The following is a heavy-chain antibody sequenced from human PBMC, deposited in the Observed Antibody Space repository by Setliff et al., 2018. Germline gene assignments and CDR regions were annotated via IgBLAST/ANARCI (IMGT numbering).Heavy chain of an antibody. CDR2: INTGNANT. CDR1: GYTFTNYA. J-gene: IGHJ5*02. Sequence: ASVKVSCKASGYTFTNYAIHWVRQAPGQRPEWMGWINTGNANTKYSQKFQGRVTITADESTSTAYIELSSLRSEDTAVYYCARGYRGYYNFWSGSQGANWFDPWGQGTLVTVSS. CDR3: ARGYRGYYNFWSGSQGANWFDP. D-gene: IGHD3-3*01. V-gene: IGHV1-3*04.